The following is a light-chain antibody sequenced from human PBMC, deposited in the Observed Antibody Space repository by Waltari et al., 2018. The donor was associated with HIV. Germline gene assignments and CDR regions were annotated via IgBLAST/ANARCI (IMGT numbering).Light chain of an antibody. CDR3: QVWDVSAVV. J-gene: IGLJ2*01. V-gene: IGLV3-9*01. Sequence: YQVTQPLSMSVALGQTAWITCEGNNIGSKKVNWYQKPSGQDSVVGNYRNTSRPPGVPVCLSGSNSSNMATLTITSAQVGDEADYYCQVWDVSAVVYGGGTALTVL. CDR1: NIGSKK. CDR2: RNT.